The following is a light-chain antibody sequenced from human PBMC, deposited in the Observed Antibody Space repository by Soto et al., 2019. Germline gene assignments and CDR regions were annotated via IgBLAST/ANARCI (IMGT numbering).Light chain of an antibody. CDR2: GAS. J-gene: IGKJ1*01. Sequence: EIVLKLSPGTLSFTPVETATLSCMARKSVSSSYLAWYQQKPGQAPRLLIYGASSRATGIPDRFSGSGSGTDFTLTISRLEPEDFAVYYCQQYGSSPWTFGQGTMVDNK. CDR3: QQYGSSPWT. V-gene: IGKV3-20*01. CDR1: KSVSSSY.